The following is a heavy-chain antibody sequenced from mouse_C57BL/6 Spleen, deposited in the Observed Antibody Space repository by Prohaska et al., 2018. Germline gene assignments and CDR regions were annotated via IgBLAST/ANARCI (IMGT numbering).Heavy chain of an antibody. CDR3: AMGSGYGAY. J-gene: IGHJ3*01. D-gene: IGHD3-2*02. CDR1: GYTFTSYW. V-gene: IGHV1-59*01. CDR2: IDPSDSYT. Sequence: QVQLQQPGAELVRPGTSVKLSCKASGYTFTSYWMHWVKQRPGQGLEWIGVIDPSDSYTNYNQKCKGKATLTVDTSASTAYMQLSSLTSEDSAVYYCAMGSGYGAYWGQGTLVTVSA.